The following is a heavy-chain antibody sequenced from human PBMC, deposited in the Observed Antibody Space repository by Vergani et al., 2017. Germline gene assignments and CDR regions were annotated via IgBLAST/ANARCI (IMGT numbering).Heavy chain of an antibody. J-gene: IGHJ4*02. Sequence: EVQLLESGGGLVQPGGSLRLSCAASGFTFSSYSMNWVRQAPGKGLEWVSSISSSSSYIYYADSVKGRFTISRDNAKSSLFLQMNSLRAEDTAVYYCARENGVPAAIGDWGQGTLVTVSS. D-gene: IGHD2-2*01. CDR1: GFTFSSYS. V-gene: IGHV3-21*04. CDR3: ARENGVPAAIGD. CDR2: ISSSSSYI.